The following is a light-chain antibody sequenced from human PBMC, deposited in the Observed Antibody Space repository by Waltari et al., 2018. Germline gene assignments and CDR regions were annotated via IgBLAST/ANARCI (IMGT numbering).Light chain of an antibody. CDR1: QSVRTY. CDR2: DAS. CDR3: QHSYGTPPT. J-gene: IGKJ4*01. V-gene: IGKV1-39*01. Sequence: DIQMTQSPSSLSASVGVSVTITCRASQSVRTYLHWYQQQPGRAPRLVIYDASTLQRGVPSRFTGGGSGTLFTLTIRGLQPEDFATYYCQHSYGTPPTFGGGTRVEI.